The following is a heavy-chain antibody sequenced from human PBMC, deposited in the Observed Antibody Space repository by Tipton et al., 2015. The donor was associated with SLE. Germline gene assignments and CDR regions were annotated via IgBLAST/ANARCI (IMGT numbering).Heavy chain of an antibody. J-gene: IGHJ6*02. V-gene: IGHV4-39*01. CDR1: GGSISSSSYY. CDR2: IYYSEGT. Sequence: TLSLTCTVSGGSISSSSYYWGWIRQPPGKGLEWIGSIYYSEGTYYSPSLKSRVTTSVDTSKNQFSLRLSSVTAADTAVYYCARRRRWGELEIPYYYHGVDVWGQGTTVTVS. D-gene: IGHD1-7*01. CDR3: ARRRRWGELEIPYYYHGVDV.